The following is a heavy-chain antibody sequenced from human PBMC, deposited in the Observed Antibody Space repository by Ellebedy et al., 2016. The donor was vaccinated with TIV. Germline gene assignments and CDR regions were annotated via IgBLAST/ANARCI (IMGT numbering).Heavy chain of an antibody. CDR3: ARDGFSYGIDY. CDR2: IKQDGSEK. J-gene: IGHJ4*02. CDR1: GFTFSSYW. D-gene: IGHD5-18*01. Sequence: GESLKISXAASGFTFSSYWMSWVRQAPGKGLEWVANIKQDGSEKYYVDSVKGRFTISRDNAKNSLYLQMNSLRAEDTAVYYCARDGFSYGIDYWGQGTLVTVSS. V-gene: IGHV3-7*01.